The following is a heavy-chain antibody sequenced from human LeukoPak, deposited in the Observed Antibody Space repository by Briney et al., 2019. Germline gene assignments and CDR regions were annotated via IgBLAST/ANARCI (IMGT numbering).Heavy chain of an antibody. CDR3: ARMLRRAVAAY. CDR2: INHSGST. CDR1: GFTFSSYA. V-gene: IGHV4-34*01. J-gene: IGHJ4*02. Sequence: GSLRLSCATSGFTFSSYAMSWVRQPPGKGLEWIGEINHSGSTNYNPSLKSRVTISVDTSKNQFSLKLSSVTAADTAVYYCARMLRRAVAAYWGQGTLVTVSS. D-gene: IGHD6-19*01.